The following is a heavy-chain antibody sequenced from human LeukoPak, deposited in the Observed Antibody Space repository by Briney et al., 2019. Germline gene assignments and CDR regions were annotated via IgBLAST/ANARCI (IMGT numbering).Heavy chain of an antibody. CDR1: GFTFSSYS. D-gene: IGHD1-26*01. CDR3: ARGVYSGSPIRLLNRPIRFDP. CDR2: ISSSGNYI. V-gene: IGHV3-21*01. J-gene: IGHJ5*02. Sequence: PGGSLRLSCAASGFTFSSYSMNWVRQAPGKGLEWVSSISSSGNYIYYADSMKGRFTISRDNAKNSLYLQMNSLRAEDTAVYYCARGVYSGSPIRLLNRPIRFDPWGQGTLVTVSS.